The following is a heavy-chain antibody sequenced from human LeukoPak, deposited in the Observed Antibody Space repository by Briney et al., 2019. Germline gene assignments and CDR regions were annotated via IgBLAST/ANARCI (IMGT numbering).Heavy chain of an antibody. J-gene: IGHJ5*02. D-gene: IGHD3-16*02. CDR2: INHSGST. V-gene: IGHV4-34*01. Sequence: PSETLSLTCAVYGGSFSGYYWSWIRQPPGKGLEWIGEINHSGSTNYSPSLKSRVTISVDTSKNQFSLKLSSVTAADTAVYYCARRAGYDYVWGSYRYTLHWFDPWGQGTLVTVSS. CDR1: GGSFSGYY. CDR3: ARRAGYDYVWGSYRYTLHWFDP.